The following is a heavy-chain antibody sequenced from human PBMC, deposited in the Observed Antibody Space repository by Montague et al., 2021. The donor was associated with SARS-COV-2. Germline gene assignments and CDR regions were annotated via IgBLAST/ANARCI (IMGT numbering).Heavy chain of an antibody. J-gene: IGHJ4*02. CDR1: GGSISSGGYS. V-gene: IGHV4-30-2*01. D-gene: IGHD6-19*01. Sequence: TLSLTCAVSGGSISSGGYSWSWIRQPPGRGLEWIGYIYHSGSTYYNPSLKSRVTISVDRSKNQFSLKLSSVTAADTAVYYCARGGSGWRRDFLDYWGQGTLVTVSS. CDR3: ARGGSGWRRDFLDY. CDR2: IYHSGST.